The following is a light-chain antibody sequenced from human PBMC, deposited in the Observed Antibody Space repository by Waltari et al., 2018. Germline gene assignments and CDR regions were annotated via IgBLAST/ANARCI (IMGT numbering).Light chain of an antibody. CDR1: SSDVGNYDY. Sequence: QSALTQPRSVSGSPGQSVTISSPVTSSDVGNYDYVSWYQQHPGKAPKLMIYDVSKRPSGVPDRFSGSKSGNTASLTVSGLQAEDEADYYCCSYAGTYTSWVFGGGTKLTVL. CDR2: DVS. J-gene: IGLJ3*02. CDR3: CSYAGTYTSWV. V-gene: IGLV2-11*01.